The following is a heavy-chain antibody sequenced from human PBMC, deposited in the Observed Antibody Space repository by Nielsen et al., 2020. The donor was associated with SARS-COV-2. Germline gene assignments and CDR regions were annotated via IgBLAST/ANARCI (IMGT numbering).Heavy chain of an antibody. V-gene: IGHV1-18*01. D-gene: IGHD2-2*01. CDR3: AKDPSLCTSMWSIWFDP. CDR1: GYTFTSYG. Sequence: ASVKVSCKASGYTFTSYGISWVRQAPGQGLEWMGWISAYNGNTNYAQKLQGRVTMTTDTSTSTAYMELRSLRSDDTAVYYCAKDPSLCTSMWSIWFDPWGQGTLVTVSS. CDR2: ISAYNGNT. J-gene: IGHJ5*02.